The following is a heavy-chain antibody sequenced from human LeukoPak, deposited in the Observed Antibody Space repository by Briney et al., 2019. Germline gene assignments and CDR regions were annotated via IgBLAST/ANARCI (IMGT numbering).Heavy chain of an antibody. CDR1: GGSISSYY. V-gene: IGHV4-59*12. CDR2: IYYSGST. CDR3: ARAAGVAVAGHAEYFQH. D-gene: IGHD6-19*01. J-gene: IGHJ1*01. Sequence: SETLSLTCTVSGGSISSYYWSWIRQPPGKGLEWIGYIYYSGSTNYNPSLKSRVTISVDTSKNQFSLKLSSVTAADTAVYYCARAAGVAVAGHAEYFQHWGQGTLVTVSS.